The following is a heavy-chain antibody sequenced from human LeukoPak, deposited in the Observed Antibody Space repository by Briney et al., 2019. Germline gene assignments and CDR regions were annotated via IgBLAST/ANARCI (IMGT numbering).Heavy chain of an antibody. CDR2: ISSSSSTI. D-gene: IGHD4-23*01. Sequence: GGSLRLSCAASGFTFSSYSMNWVRQAPGKGLEWVSYISSSSSTIYYADSVKGRFTISRDNAKNSLYLQMNSLRDEDTAVYYCARGGYGGNSYYFDYWGQGTLVTVSS. V-gene: IGHV3-48*02. CDR1: GFTFSSYS. J-gene: IGHJ4*02. CDR3: ARGGYGGNSYYFDY.